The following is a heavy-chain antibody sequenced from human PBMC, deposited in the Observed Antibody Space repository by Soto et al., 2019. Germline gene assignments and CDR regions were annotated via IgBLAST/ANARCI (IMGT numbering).Heavy chain of an antibody. CDR2: IHDSGGT. Sequence: QVQLQESGPGLVKPSQTLSLTCTVSGDSINSGDYYWSWIRQPPGKGLEWIGSIHDSGGTHYIPSLKSRLTISLDTSKDQISLRLRSVTAADTAVYYSSGAVGIPSPWVYWGQGTLVTVSS. J-gene: IGHJ4*02. V-gene: IGHV4-30-4*01. D-gene: IGHD3-10*01. CDR1: GDSINSGDYY. CDR3: SGAVGIPSPWVY.